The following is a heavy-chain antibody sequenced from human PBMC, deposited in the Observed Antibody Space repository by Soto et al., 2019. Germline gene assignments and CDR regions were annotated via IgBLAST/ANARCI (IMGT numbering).Heavy chain of an antibody. D-gene: IGHD1-26*01. V-gene: IGHV3-21*01. CDR2: ISSSSGYI. J-gene: IGHJ6*02. Sequence: GGSLRLSCAASGFTFSSYYMNWVRQAPGKGLEWVSSISSSSGYIYYADSVKGRFTISRDNAKNSLSLQMNSLRAEDTAVYYCARDRVNTMPTFFLEYYSYGMDVWGQGSTVTV. CDR3: ARDRVNTMPTFFLEYYSYGMDV. CDR1: GFTFSSYY.